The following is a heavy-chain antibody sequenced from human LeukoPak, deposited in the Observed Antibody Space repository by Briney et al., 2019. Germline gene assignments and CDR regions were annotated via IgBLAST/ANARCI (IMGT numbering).Heavy chain of an antibody. V-gene: IGHV4-59*01. CDR2: IYYSEST. CDR1: GGSISSYY. J-gene: IGHJ5*02. Sequence: SETLSLTCTVSGGSISSYYWSWIRQPPGKGLEWIGYIYYSESTNYNPSLKSRVTISVHTSKNQISLKLSSVTAADTAVYYCARDGEVEDSRGYIWFDPWGQGTLVTVSS. CDR3: ARDGEVEDSRGYIWFDP. D-gene: IGHD3-22*01.